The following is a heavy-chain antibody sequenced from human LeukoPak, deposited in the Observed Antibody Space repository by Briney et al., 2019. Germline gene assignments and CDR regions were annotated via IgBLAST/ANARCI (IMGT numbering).Heavy chain of an antibody. CDR1: GYTFTSYD. CDR2: MNPNSGNT. J-gene: IGHJ6*03. Sequence: EASVKVSCKASGYTFTSYDINWVRQATGQGLEWMGWMNPNSGNTGYAQKFQGRVTITRNTSISTAYMELSSLRSEDTAVYYCARGSSGWYYYYYMDVWGKGTTVTVSS. CDR3: ARGSSGWYYYYYMDV. D-gene: IGHD6-19*01. V-gene: IGHV1-8*03.